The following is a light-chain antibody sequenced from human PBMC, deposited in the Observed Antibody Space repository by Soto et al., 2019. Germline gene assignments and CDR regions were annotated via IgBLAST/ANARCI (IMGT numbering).Light chain of an antibody. Sequence: DIQMTQSPSSLSASAGDRVTITCRASQSISNSLNWYQQKPGKAPNLLIYTASSLQSGVPSRFSGSGSGTDFTLIISSLQPEDFATYYCQQSYSNWPTFGQGTRLEIK. CDR2: TAS. CDR1: QSISNS. V-gene: IGKV1-39*01. J-gene: IGKJ5*01. CDR3: QQSYSNWPT.